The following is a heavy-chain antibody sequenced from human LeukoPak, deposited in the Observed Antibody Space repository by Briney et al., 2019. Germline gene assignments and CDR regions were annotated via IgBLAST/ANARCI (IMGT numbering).Heavy chain of an antibody. J-gene: IGHJ4*02. Sequence: XXMXXXRQXXXXGLEWVAFIRYDGSNKYYADSVKGRFTISRDNSKNTLYLQMNSLRAEDTAVYYCAPTRGYFDYWGQGTLVAVSS. CDR3: APTRGYFDY. CDR1: XX. V-gene: IGHV3-30*02. CDR2: IRYDGSNK.